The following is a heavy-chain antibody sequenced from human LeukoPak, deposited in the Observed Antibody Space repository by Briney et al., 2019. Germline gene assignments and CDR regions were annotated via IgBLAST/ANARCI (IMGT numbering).Heavy chain of an antibody. V-gene: IGHV4-59*12. CDR3: ARASRWGDLSLGY. CDR1: GGSISSYY. CDR2: IYYSGST. D-gene: IGHD3-16*02. J-gene: IGHJ4*02. Sequence: PSETLSLTCTVSGGSISSYYWSWIRQPPGKGLEWIGYIYYSGSTNYNPSLKSRVTISLGTSKNQFSLNLSSVTAADTAVYYCARASRWGDLSLGYWGQGTLVTVSS.